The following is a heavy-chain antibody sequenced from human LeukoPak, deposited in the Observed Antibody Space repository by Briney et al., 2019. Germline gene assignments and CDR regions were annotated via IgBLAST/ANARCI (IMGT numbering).Heavy chain of an antibody. CDR3: AKDSPVCSF. Sequence: QSSETLSLTCAVYGGSFSGYYWSWVRQAPGKGLEWVSAISDSGDSTYYADFVKGRFTISRDDSKNTLYLQMNSLRAEDTAVYYCAKDSPVCSFWGQGTLVTVSS. V-gene: IGHV3-23*01. D-gene: IGHD3-10*02. CDR2: ISDSGDST. J-gene: IGHJ4*02. CDR1: GGSFSGYY.